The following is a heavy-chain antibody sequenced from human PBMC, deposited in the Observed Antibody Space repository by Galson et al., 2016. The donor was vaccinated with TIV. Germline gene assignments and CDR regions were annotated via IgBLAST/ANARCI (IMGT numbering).Heavy chain of an antibody. V-gene: IGHV1-24*01. J-gene: IGHJ4*02. CDR1: GHSLNELV. CDR3: ATVAWFPGLSLDN. CDR2: FDPEVSKT. Sequence: SCKVSGHSLNELVIHWVRQAPGKGLEWMGGFDPEVSKTVYAQMLQGRVTMAADTSRNTAYMELGSLRFEDTTVYYCATVAWFPGLSLDNWGQGTLVTVSS. D-gene: IGHD2/OR15-2a*01.